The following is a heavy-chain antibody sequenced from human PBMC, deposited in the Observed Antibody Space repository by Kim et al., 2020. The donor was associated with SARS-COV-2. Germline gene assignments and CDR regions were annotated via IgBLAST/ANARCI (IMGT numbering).Heavy chain of an antibody. Sequence: GESLKISCKGSGYSFTSYWIGWVRQMPGKGLEWMGIIYPGDSDTRYSPSFQGQVTISADKSISTAYLQWSSLKASDTAMYYCARLDPYYDFSGYGMDVWGEGTTVTVYS. CDR3: ARLDPYYDFSGYGMDV. CDR2: IYPGDSDT. V-gene: IGHV5-51*01. CDR1: GYSFTSYW. D-gene: IGHD3-3*01. J-gene: IGHJ6*02.